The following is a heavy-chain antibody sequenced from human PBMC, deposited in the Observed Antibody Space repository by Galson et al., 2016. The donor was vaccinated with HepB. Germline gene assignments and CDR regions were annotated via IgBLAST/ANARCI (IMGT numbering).Heavy chain of an antibody. CDR3: AKERWDFDS. J-gene: IGHJ4*02. D-gene: IGHD5-24*01. CDR2: ISYDGKSD. CDR1: GFTFSTSC. Sequence: SLRLSCAASGFTFSTSCMHWVRQAPGKGLEWVALISYDGKSDSYADSVKGRVTISRDNSKNTLYLQLHSLRGEDTAVYYCAKERWDFDSWGQGTLVTVSS. V-gene: IGHV3-30*18.